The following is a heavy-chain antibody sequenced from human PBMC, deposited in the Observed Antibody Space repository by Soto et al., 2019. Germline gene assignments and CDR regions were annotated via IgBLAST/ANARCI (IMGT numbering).Heavy chain of an antibody. Sequence: SETMSLTCTVSGGSISSGDYYWSWINKPPGKGLEWIGYIYYSGSTYYNPSLKSRVTISVDTSKNQFSLKLSSVTAADTAVYYCAREVAYCGGDCYSIIDYWGQGTLVTVSS. CDR1: GGSISSGDYY. D-gene: IGHD2-21*02. CDR2: IYYSGST. V-gene: IGHV4-30-4*01. J-gene: IGHJ4*02. CDR3: AREVAYCGGDCYSIIDY.